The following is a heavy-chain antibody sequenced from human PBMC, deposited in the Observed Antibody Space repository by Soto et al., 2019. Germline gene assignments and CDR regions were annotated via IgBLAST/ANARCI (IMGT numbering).Heavy chain of an antibody. Sequence: QVQLQESGPGLVKPSQTLSLTCTVSGGSISSGDSYWSWIRQPPGKGLEWIGFIYYSGSTSYNPSLKSRVTISVDTSKNQFSLRLSSVTAADTAVYYCARVGGLGYCSGGSCTGWFDPWGQGTLVTVSS. J-gene: IGHJ5*02. D-gene: IGHD2-15*01. CDR2: IYYSGST. CDR3: ARVGGLGYCSGGSCTGWFDP. CDR1: GGSISSGDSY. V-gene: IGHV4-30-4*01.